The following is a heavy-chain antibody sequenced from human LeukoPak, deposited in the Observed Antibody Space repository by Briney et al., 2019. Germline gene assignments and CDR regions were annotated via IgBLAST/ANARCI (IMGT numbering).Heavy chain of an antibody. CDR1: GFTFRSYW. D-gene: IGHD1-26*01. Sequence: GGSLRLSCAASGFTFRSYWMSWVRQAPGKGLEWVANIKQDGSEKYYVDSVKGRFTISRDNAKNSLYLQMNSLRAEDTAVYYWARVGNVGNNWFDPWGQGTLVTVSS. J-gene: IGHJ5*02. CDR2: IKQDGSEK. V-gene: IGHV3-7*01. CDR3: ARVGNVGNNWFDP.